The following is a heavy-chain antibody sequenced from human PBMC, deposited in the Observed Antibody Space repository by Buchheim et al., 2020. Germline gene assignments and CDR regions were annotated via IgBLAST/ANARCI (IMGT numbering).Heavy chain of an antibody. Sequence: EVQLVESGGGLVKPGGSLRLSCADSGFTFSNAWMSWVRQAPGKGLEWVGRIKSKTDGGTTDYAAPVKGRFTISSDDSKNTLYLQMNSLKTEDTAVYYCTTEEVQWELLRYYYYGMDVWGQGTT. CDR2: IKSKTDGGTT. D-gene: IGHD1-26*01. V-gene: IGHV3-15*01. CDR3: TTEEVQWELLRYYYYGMDV. CDR1: GFTFSNAW. J-gene: IGHJ6*02.